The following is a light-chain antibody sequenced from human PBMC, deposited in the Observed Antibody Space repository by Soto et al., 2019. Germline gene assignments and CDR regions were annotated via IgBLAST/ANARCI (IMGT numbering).Light chain of an antibody. Sequence: QSVLTQPASVSGSPGQSITISCTGTSSDIGGYNYVSWFQQHPGKAPKRMISDVSNRPSGVSNRFSGSKSGNTASLTISGLQAEDEADYYCSSYTSGSTFYVFGAGTKVTVL. J-gene: IGLJ1*01. CDR2: DVS. CDR1: SSDIGGYNY. CDR3: SSYTSGSTFYV. V-gene: IGLV2-14*01.